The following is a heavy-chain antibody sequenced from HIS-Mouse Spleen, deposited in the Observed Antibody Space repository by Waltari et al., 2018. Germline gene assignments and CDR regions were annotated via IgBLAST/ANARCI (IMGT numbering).Heavy chain of an antibody. CDR2: IYYSGST. V-gene: IGHV4-39*07. CDR3: AREIPYSSSWYDWYFDL. Sequence: QLQLQESGPGLVKPSETLSLTCTVSGGSISSSSYYCGWIRQPPGKRLEWIGSIYYSGSTYYNPSLKSRVTISVDTSKNQFSLKLSSVTAADTAVYYCAREIPYSSSWYDWYFDLWGRGTLVTVSS. J-gene: IGHJ2*01. CDR1: GGSISSSSYY. D-gene: IGHD6-13*01.